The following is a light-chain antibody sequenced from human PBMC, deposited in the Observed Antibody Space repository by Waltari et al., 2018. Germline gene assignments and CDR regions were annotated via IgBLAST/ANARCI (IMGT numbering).Light chain of an antibody. CDR2: AAS. CDR3: QQTYTTPTWT. Sequence: DIQMTQSPLSLSASVGDRVTITCRARQTISKYLNWYRQKPGKAPKLLIHAASRLQSGVPSRFSGSGSETEFTLTINSLQLEDCAIYYCQQTYTTPTWTFGQGTRVDIK. V-gene: IGKV1-39*01. CDR1: QTISKY. J-gene: IGKJ1*01.